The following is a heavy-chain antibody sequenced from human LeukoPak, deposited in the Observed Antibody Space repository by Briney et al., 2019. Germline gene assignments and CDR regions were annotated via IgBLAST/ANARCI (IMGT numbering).Heavy chain of an antibody. CDR1: GFTFSSYA. CDR2: ISYDGSNK. D-gene: IGHD6-19*01. J-gene: IGHJ4*02. V-gene: IGHV3-30-3*01. CDR3: ARVPLIYSSGWYFDY. Sequence: GGSLRLSCAASGFTFSSYAMHWVRQAPGKGLEWVAVISYDGSNKYYADSVKGRFTISRDNSKNTLYLQMNSLRAEDTAVYYCARVPLIYSSGWYFDYWGQGTLVTVSS.